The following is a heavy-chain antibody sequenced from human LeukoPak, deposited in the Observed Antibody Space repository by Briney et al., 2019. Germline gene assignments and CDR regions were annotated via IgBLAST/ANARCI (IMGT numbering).Heavy chain of an antibody. V-gene: IGHV3-33*06. Sequence: PGGSLRLSCAASGFTFSSYGMHWVRQAPGKGLEWVAVIWYDGSNKYYADSVKGRFTISRDNSKNTLYLQMNSLRAEDTAVYYCAKDRSYSYGGIDYWGQGTLVTVSS. CDR1: GFTFSSYG. J-gene: IGHJ4*02. D-gene: IGHD5-18*01. CDR2: IWYDGSNK. CDR3: AKDRSYSYGGIDY.